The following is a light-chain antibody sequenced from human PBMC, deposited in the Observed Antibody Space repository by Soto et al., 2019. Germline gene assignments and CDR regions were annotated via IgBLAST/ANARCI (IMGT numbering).Light chain of an antibody. CDR3: QQRSYWPST. CDR1: QSVGSY. V-gene: IGKV3-11*01. CDR2: VES. Sequence: EIVLTQSPVTLSLSPGERATLSCRASQSVGSYFAGYQQKPGQAPRLLIYVESSRATGIPARFSGSGSATDFTRASSSLEPEDFTVSYCQQRSYWPSTFCGGTRVEIK. J-gene: IGKJ4*01.